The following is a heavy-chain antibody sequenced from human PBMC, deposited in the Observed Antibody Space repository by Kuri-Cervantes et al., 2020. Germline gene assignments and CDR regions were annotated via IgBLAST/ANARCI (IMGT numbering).Heavy chain of an antibody. V-gene: IGHV3-23*01. CDR1: GFTFSRYH. CDR3: ARILSEVESYWYGMDV. D-gene: IGHD2-8*01. Sequence: GESLKISCAASGFTFSRYHMVWVRQAPGKGLESFSSISASGGHTYYSDSVKGRFAISRDNSKNTLYLQMNSLRVEDSAPYYCARILSEVESYWYGMDVWGQGTTVTVSS. CDR2: ISASGGHT. J-gene: IGHJ6*02.